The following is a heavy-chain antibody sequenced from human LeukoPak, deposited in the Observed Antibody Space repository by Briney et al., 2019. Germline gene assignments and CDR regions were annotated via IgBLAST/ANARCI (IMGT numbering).Heavy chain of an antibody. CDR2: ISSSSYYI. D-gene: IGHD3-10*01. CDR1: GFTFSTYS. V-gene: IGHV3-21*01. J-gene: IGHJ3*01. Sequence: PGGSLRLSCAASGFTFSTYSMNWVRQAPGKGLEWVSSISSSSYYIYHADSVKGRFTISRDNAKNSLYLQMNSLRAEDTAVYNCASSPQDYYGSGEGAFDFWGQGTMVIVSS. CDR3: ASSPQDYYGSGEGAFDF.